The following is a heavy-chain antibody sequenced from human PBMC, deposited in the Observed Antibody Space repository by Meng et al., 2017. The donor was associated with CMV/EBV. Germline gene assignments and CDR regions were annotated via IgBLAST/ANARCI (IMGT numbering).Heavy chain of an antibody. CDR2: ISYDGSNK. CDR3: ARVAIFGVALDY. D-gene: IGHD3-3*01. Sequence: GESLKISCAASGFTFISYAMHWVRQAPGKGLEWVAVISYDGSNKYYADSVKGRFTISRDNSKNTLYLQMNSLRAEDTAVYYCARVAIFGVALDYWGQGTLVTVSS. J-gene: IGHJ4*02. V-gene: IGHV3-30-3*01. CDR1: GFTFISYA.